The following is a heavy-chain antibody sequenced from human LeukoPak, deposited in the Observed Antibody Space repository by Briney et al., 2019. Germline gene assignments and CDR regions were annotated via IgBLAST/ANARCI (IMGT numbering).Heavy chain of an antibody. CDR3: ARGVAGFDY. J-gene: IGHJ4*02. V-gene: IGHV4-59*01. CDR1: GGSISSYY. Sequence: SETLSLTCTVSGGSISSYYWIWIRQPPGKGLEWIGYIYYSGSTNYNPSLKSRVTISVDTSKNQFSLKLSSVTAADTAVYYCARGVAGFDYWGQGTLVTVSS. D-gene: IGHD6-19*01. CDR2: IYYSGST.